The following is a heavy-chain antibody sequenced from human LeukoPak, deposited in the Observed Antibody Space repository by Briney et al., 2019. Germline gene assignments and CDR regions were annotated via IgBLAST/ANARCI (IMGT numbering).Heavy chain of an antibody. CDR1: GFTFSSYS. CDR2: ITSSSGYL. V-gene: IGHV3-21*01. D-gene: IGHD6-19*01. Sequence: GGSLRLSCAASGFTFSSYSMTWVRQAPGKGLEWVSSITSSSGYLYFADSVKGRFTISRDYAKNSLYLQMNSLRAEDTAVYYCARPIAVAGMGNAFDIWGQGTMVTVSS. CDR3: ARPIAVAGMGNAFDI. J-gene: IGHJ3*02.